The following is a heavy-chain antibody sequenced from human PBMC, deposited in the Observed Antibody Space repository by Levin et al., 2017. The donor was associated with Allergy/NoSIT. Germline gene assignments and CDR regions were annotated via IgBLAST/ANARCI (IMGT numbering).Heavy chain of an antibody. CDR3: AREVRNSSGPPTKGPRRDYFDY. CDR2: INYSGST. J-gene: IGHJ4*02. V-gene: IGHV4-34*01. Sequence: SETLSLTCAVYGGSFSGYYWSWIRQPPGKGLEWIGEINYSGSTNYNPSLKSRVIISVDTSKNQFSLKLGSVSAADTAVYYCAREVRNSSGPPTKGPRRDYFDYWGQGTLVTVSS. D-gene: IGHD6-19*01. CDR1: GGSFSGYY.